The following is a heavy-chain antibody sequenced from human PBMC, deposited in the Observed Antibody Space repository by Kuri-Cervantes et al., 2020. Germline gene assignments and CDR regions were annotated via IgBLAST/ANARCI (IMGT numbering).Heavy chain of an antibody. CDR3: AGGRITIFGVVESDAFDI. CDR1: GGSISSGGYS. CDR2: IYHSGST. D-gene: IGHD3-3*01. Sequence: LRLSCAVSGGSISSGGYSWSWIRQPPGKGLEWIGYIYHSGSTYYNPSLKSRVTISVDRSKNQFSLKLSSVTAADTAVYYCAGGRITIFGVVESDAFDIWGQGTMVTVSS. V-gene: IGHV4-30-2*01. J-gene: IGHJ3*02.